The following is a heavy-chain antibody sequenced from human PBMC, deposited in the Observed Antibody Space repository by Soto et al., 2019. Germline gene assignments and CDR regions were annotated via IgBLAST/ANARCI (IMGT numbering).Heavy chain of an antibody. CDR3: ASLATFGVVRPGKNYYYYMDV. V-gene: IGHV4-31*03. D-gene: IGHD3-3*01. Sequence: SETLSLTCTVSGGSISSGGYYWSWIRQHPGKGLEWIGYIYYSGSTNYNPSLKSRVTISVDTSKNQFSLKLSSVTAADTAVYYCASLATFGVVRPGKNYYYYMDVWGKGTTVTVSS. J-gene: IGHJ6*03. CDR2: IYYSGST. CDR1: GGSISSGGYY.